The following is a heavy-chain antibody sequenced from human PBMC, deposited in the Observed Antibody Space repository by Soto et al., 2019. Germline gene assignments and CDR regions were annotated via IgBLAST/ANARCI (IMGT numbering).Heavy chain of an antibody. Sequence: SLRLSCAASGFTFSSYGMHWVRQAPGKGLEWVAVIWYDGSNKYYADSVKGRFTISRDNSKNTLYLQMNSLRAEDTAVYYCARGDGSGSYLYYYYGMDVWGQGTTVTVSS. CDR3: ARGDGSGSYLYYYYGMDV. V-gene: IGHV3-33*01. CDR1: GFTFSSYG. D-gene: IGHD3-10*01. CDR2: IWYDGSNK. J-gene: IGHJ6*02.